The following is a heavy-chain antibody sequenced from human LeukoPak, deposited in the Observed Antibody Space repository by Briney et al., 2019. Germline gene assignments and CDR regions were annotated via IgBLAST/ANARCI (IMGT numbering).Heavy chain of an antibody. Sequence: GGSLRLSCAASGFTFSSYWMSWVRQAPGKGLEWVANIKQDGSEKYYVDSVKGRFTISRDNAKNSLYLQMNSLRAEDTAVYDCARDVAELGYCSGGSCYSVADAFDIWGQGTMVTDSS. D-gene: IGHD2-15*01. J-gene: IGHJ3*02. CDR1: GFTFSSYW. CDR3: ARDVAELGYCSGGSCYSVADAFDI. CDR2: IKQDGSEK. V-gene: IGHV3-7*01.